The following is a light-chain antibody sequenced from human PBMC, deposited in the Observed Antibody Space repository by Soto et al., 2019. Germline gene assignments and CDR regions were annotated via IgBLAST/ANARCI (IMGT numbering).Light chain of an antibody. Sequence: QSVLTQPASVSGSPGQSITISCTGTSSDVGAYTSVSWYQHHPGKAPKVMIYEVNKRPSGISNRFSGSKSGNTASLTISGLQAEDEADYYCSSYTSSSTHVVFGGGTKLTVL. CDR1: SSDVGAYTS. CDR2: EVN. J-gene: IGLJ2*01. V-gene: IGLV2-14*01. CDR3: SSYTSSSTHVV.